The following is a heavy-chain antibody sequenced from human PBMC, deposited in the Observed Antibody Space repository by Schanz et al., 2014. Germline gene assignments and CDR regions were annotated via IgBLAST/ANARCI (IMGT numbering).Heavy chain of an antibody. CDR2: IFHSGTT. CDR3: TRSTLWSYDV. J-gene: IGHJ3*01. Sequence: QVQLQESGPGLVKPSGTLSLTCVVSGGSISSGVWRTWARQSPGKGLEWIGEIFHSGTTNYNPSPEIRVTISVDKSKNQFSLILSSMTAADTAVYYCTRSTLWSYDVWGRGTMVIVSS. CDR1: GGSISSGVW. D-gene: IGHD2-21*01. V-gene: IGHV4-4*02.